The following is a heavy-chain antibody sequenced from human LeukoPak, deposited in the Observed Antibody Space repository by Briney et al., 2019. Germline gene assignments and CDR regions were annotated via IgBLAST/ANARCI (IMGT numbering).Heavy chain of an antibody. J-gene: IGHJ4*02. CDR1: GYTFTSYA. D-gene: IGHD3-16*02. Sequence: GASVKVSCKASGYTFTSYAMHWVRQAPGQRLEWMGWINAGNGNTKYSQKFQGRVTITRDTSASTAYMELSSLRSEDTAVYYCARDPFLNDYVWGSYRYLDYWGQGTLVTVSS. CDR2: INAGNGNT. V-gene: IGHV1-3*01. CDR3: ARDPFLNDYVWGSYRYLDY.